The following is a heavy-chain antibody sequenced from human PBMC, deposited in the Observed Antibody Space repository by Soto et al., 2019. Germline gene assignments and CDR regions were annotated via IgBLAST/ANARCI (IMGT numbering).Heavy chain of an antibody. Sequence: SVKVSCKASGGTFSSYAISWVRQAPGQGLERMGWVIPIFGTANYAQKFQSRVTITADESTSTAYMELSSLRAEDTAIYFCAREGRYMGAWDYWGQAIPVTVS. D-gene: IGHD3-10*01. V-gene: IGHV1-69*13. CDR1: GGTFSSYA. J-gene: IGHJ4*02. CDR3: AREGRYMGAWDY. CDR2: VIPIFGTA.